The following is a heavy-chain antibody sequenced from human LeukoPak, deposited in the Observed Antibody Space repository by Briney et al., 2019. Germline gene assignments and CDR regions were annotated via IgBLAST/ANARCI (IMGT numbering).Heavy chain of an antibody. Sequence: ASVKVSCKASGYTFTGYYMHWVRQAPGQGLEWMGWINPNSGGTNYAQKFQGRVTMTRDTSISTAYMELSRLRSDDTAVYYCARVSRIYYDSSGDAFDIWGQGTMVTVSS. D-gene: IGHD3-22*01. CDR2: INPNSGGT. CDR3: ARVSRIYYDSSGDAFDI. J-gene: IGHJ3*02. CDR1: GYTFTGYY. V-gene: IGHV1-2*02.